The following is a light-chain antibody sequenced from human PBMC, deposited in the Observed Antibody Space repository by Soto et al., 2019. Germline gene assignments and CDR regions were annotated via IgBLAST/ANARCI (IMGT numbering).Light chain of an antibody. J-gene: IGKJ3*01. Sequence: EIVMTQSPATLSVSPGERATLSCRASQSVSSNLAWYQQKPGQAPRLLIYGASTRATGIPARFSGSGSGTEFNLTISSLQSEDFSVYYCQQYNNWLVITFGPGTKVDIK. CDR3: QQYNNWLVIT. CDR1: QSVSSN. V-gene: IGKV3-15*01. CDR2: GAS.